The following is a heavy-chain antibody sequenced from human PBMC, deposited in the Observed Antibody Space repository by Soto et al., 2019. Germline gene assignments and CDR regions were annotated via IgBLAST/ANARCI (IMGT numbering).Heavy chain of an antibody. J-gene: IGHJ2*01. D-gene: IGHD1-26*01. V-gene: IGHV1-69*12. CDR1: GGTFSSYA. CDR2: IIPIFGTA. Sequence: QVQLVQSGAEVKKPGSSVKVSCKASGGTFSSYAISWVRQAPGQGLEWMGGIIPIFGTANYAQKFQGRVTITADESTTTAYMELSSLRSEDTAVYYCARDPVGAEGPWYFDLWGRGTLVTVSS. CDR3: ARDPVGAEGPWYFDL.